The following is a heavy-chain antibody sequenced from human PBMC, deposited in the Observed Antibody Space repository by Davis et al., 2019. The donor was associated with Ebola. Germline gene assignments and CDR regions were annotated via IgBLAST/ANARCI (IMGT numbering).Heavy chain of an antibody. CDR2: IYYSGST. CDR3: ARDNRGYSYGYGYYYYGMDV. D-gene: IGHD5-18*01. J-gene: IGHJ6*02. V-gene: IGHV4-61*01. Sequence: MPSETLSLTCTVSGGSVSSGSYYWSWIRQPPEKGLEWVGYIYYSGSTNCNPSLKSRVTISVDTSKNQFSLKLSSVTAADTAVYYCARDNRGYSYGYGYYYYGMDVWGQGTTVTVSS. CDR1: GGSVSSGSYY.